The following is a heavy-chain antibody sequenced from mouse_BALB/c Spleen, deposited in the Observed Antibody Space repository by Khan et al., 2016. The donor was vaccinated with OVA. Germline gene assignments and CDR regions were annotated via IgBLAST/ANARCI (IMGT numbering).Heavy chain of an antibody. V-gene: IGHV1-5*01. CDR3: TRSYDSYYFDY. CDR2: IYPGISDT. Sequence: VQLQQSGTVLARPGASVKMSCEASGYSFTSYWMHWVKQRPGQGLEWIGAIYPGISDTRYNQDFKGKAKLTAVTSASTAYMELSSLTNEDSAVDYCTRSYDSYYFDYWGPGTTLTVSS. D-gene: IGHD2-4*01. CDR1: GYSFTSYW. J-gene: IGHJ2*01.